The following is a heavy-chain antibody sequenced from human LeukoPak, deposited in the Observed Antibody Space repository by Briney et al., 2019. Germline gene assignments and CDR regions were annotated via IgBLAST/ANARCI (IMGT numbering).Heavy chain of an antibody. Sequence: GGSLRLSCAASGFTFSSYAMHWVRQAPGKGLEWVAVISYDGSNKYYADSVKGRFTISRDNSKNTLYLQMNSVRAEDTAVYYCARDPSIAAAGRGGGDYWGQGTLVTVSS. J-gene: IGHJ4*02. D-gene: IGHD6-13*01. CDR2: ISYDGSNK. CDR3: ARDPSIAAAGRGGGDY. CDR1: GFTFSSYA. V-gene: IGHV3-30*04.